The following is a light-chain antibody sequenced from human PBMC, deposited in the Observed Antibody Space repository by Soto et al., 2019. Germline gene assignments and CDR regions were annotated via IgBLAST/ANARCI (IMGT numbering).Light chain of an antibody. Sequence: EIVLTQSPGTLSLSPGERATLSCRASQNIRNKNLNWYQQKPGQAPRLLIYGASIRATGIPDRFSGSGSGTDFTLTISRLEPEDFALYYCQQYGSSAPITFGQGTKADIK. CDR1: QNIRNKN. V-gene: IGKV3-20*01. J-gene: IGKJ1*01. CDR2: GAS. CDR3: QQYGSSAPIT.